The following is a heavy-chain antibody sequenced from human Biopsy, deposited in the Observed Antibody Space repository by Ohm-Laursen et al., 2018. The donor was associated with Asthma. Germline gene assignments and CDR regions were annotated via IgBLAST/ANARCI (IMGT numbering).Heavy chain of an antibody. CDR1: GGSINSGGYS. CDR2: IYHRDTT. J-gene: IGHJ4*02. D-gene: IGHD2-21*01. Sequence: TLSLTCAVSGGSINSGGYSWTWIRQPPGKGLEWIGYIYHRDTTYSNPSLKSRVTISLDGSKNQFSLKLSSVTAADTAVYYCARGRSGDWLYYFDYWGQGALVTVSS. CDR3: ARGRSGDWLYYFDY. V-gene: IGHV4-30-2*01.